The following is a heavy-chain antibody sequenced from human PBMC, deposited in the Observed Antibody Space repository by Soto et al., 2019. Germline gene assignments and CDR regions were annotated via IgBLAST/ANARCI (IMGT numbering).Heavy chain of an antibody. CDR2: IDYNGVT. Sequence: SETLSLTCTVSGGSIYRSGYYWGWIRQPPGRGLEWIGNIDYNGVTYSNPSLKSRVTISRDTSKNQFSLKLTSVTAADTAVYYCASLPAMPLYYYYYGMDVWGQGTTVTVSS. D-gene: IGHD2-2*01. CDR1: GGSIYRSGYY. V-gene: IGHV4-39*01. J-gene: IGHJ6*02. CDR3: ASLPAMPLYYYYYGMDV.